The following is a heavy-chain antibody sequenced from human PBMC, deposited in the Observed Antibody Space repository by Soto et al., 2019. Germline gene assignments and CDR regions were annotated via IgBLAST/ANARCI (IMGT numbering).Heavy chain of an antibody. D-gene: IGHD2-2*01. CDR1: GYTFTGYY. CDR2: INPNSGGT. V-gene: IGHV1-2*02. Sequence: ASVKVSCKVSGYTFTGYYMHWVRQAPGQGLEWMGWINPNSGGTNYAQKFQGRVTMTRDTSISTAYMELSRLRSDDTAVYYCASSTSPYYYYGMDVWGQGTTVTVS. CDR3: ASSTSPYYYYGMDV. J-gene: IGHJ6*02.